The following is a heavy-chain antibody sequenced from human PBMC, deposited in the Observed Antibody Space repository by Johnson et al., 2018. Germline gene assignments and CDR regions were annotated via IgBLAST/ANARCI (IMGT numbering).Heavy chain of an antibody. CDR3: ARGDFVDAFDI. Sequence: GKGLEWVSAIGTAGDTYYPGSVKGRFTISRENAKNSLYLQMNSLRAGDTAVYYCARGDFVDAFDIWGQGTMVTVSS. D-gene: IGHD2-21*02. J-gene: IGHJ3*02. V-gene: IGHV3-13*01. CDR2: IGTAGDT.